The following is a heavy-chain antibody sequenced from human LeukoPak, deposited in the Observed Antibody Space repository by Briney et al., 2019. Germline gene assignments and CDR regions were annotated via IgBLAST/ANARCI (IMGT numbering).Heavy chain of an antibody. CDR1: GFTFSSYS. J-gene: IGHJ4*02. CDR2: ISSSSYI. V-gene: IGHV3-21*01. D-gene: IGHD4-17*01. Sequence: GGSLRLSCAASGFTFSSYSMNWVRQAPGKGLEWVSSISSSSYIYYADSVKGRFTISRGNAKNSLYLQMNSLRAEDTAVYYCARENDDYGDFSDYWGQGTLVTVSS. CDR3: ARENDDYGDFSDY.